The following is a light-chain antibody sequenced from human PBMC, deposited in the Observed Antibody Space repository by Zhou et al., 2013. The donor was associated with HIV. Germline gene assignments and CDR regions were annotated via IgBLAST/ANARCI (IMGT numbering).Light chain of an antibody. V-gene: IGKV1-17*01. CDR1: QGIGND. CDR3: QQYNSYSET. CDR2: AAS. Sequence: DIQMTQSPSSLSASVGDRVSITCRASQGIGNDQGWYQQKPGEAPKRLIFAASRLQSGVPSRFSGSGYGTEFTLTISSLQPDDFATYYCQQYNSYSETFGQGTKVEIK. J-gene: IGKJ1*01.